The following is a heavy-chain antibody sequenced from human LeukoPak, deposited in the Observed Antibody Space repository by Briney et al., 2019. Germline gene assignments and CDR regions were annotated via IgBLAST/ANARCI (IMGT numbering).Heavy chain of an antibody. V-gene: IGHV1-69*04. J-gene: IGHJ5*02. CDR2: IIPILGIA. D-gene: IGHD2-21*02. Sequence: GSSVKVSCKASGGTFSSYAISWVRQAPGQGLEWMGRIIPILGIANYAQKFQGRVTITADKSTSTAYMELSSLRSEDTAVYYCARDWPSIVVVTANNWFDPWGQGTLVTVSP. CDR1: GGTFSSYA. CDR3: ARDWPSIVVVTANNWFDP.